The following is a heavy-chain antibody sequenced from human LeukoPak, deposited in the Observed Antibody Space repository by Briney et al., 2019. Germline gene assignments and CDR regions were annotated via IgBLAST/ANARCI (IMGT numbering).Heavy chain of an antibody. CDR3: ARDSSGYYWYYFDY. CDR2: IYYSGST. Sequence: SETLSLTCTVSGGSISSSSYYWSWIRQPPGKGLEWIGYIYYSGSTDYDPSLKSRVTMSVDTSKNQFSLKLSSVTAADTAVYYCARDSSGYYWYYFDYWGQGTLVTVSS. J-gene: IGHJ4*02. V-gene: IGHV4-61*01. CDR1: GGSISSSSYY. D-gene: IGHD3-22*01.